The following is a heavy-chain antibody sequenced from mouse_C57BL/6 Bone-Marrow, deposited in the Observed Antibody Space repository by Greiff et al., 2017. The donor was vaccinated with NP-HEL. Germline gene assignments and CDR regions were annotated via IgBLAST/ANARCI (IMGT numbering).Heavy chain of an antibody. D-gene: IGHD2-4*01. V-gene: IGHV1-55*01. CDR2: IYPGSGST. Sequence: VQLQQPGAELVKPGASVKMSCKASGYTFTSYWITWVKQRPGQGLAWIGDIYPGSGSTNYNEKFKSKATLTVDTSSSTAYMQLSSLTSEDSAVYYCANSGYYDYGGCAYWGQGTLVTVSA. J-gene: IGHJ3*01. CDR3: ANSGYYDYGGCAY. CDR1: GYTFTSYW.